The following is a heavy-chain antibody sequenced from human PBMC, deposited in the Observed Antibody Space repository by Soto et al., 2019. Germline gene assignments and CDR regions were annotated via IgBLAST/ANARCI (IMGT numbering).Heavy chain of an antibody. V-gene: IGHV4-30-4*01. CDR2: IYYSGST. Sequence: QVQLQESGPGLVKPSQTLSLTCTVSGGSISSGDYYWSWIRQPPGKGLEWIGYIYYSGSTYYNPSLSSRVTLSVDTSKNQFSLKLSSVTAADTAVYYCARVGFGALVAHGMDVWGQGTTVTVSS. J-gene: IGHJ6*02. D-gene: IGHD3-10*01. CDR3: ARVGFGALVAHGMDV. CDR1: GGSISSGDYY.